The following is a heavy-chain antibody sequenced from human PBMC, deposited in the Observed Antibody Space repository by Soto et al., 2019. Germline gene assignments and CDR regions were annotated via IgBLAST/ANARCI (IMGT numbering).Heavy chain of an antibody. Sequence: GSLRLSCAASGFTFSTYAMAWIRQAPGKGLEWVSGISDNGGRTYYAASVKGRFTISRDNAKNTLYLQMNSLRAEDTAVYYCASSLLTPFDYWGQGTLVTVSS. CDR1: GFTFSTYA. D-gene: IGHD7-27*01. V-gene: IGHV3-23*01. CDR2: ISDNGGRT. CDR3: ASSLLTPFDY. J-gene: IGHJ4*02.